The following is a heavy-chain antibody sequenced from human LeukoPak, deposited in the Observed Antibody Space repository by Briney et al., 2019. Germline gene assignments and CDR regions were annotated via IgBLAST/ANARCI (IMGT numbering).Heavy chain of an antibody. CDR3: AKDHGWLPQFGDY. J-gene: IGHJ4*02. CDR1: GFTFSSYA. D-gene: IGHD5-12*01. CDR2: ISGSGAST. V-gene: IGHV3-23*01. Sequence: PGGSLRLSCAASGFTFSSYAMSWVRQAPGKGLECVSAISGSGASTYYADSVKGRFTISRDDSKNTLYLQMNSLRAEDTAVYYCAKDHGWLPQFGDYLGQGTLVNVS.